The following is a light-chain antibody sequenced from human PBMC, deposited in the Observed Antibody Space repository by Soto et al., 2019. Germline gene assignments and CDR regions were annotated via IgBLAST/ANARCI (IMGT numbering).Light chain of an antibody. CDR3: MQTLQSRT. CDR1: HSLLHTNGYTY. J-gene: IGKJ5*01. CDR2: MGS. Sequence: DIVMTQSPLSLPVTPGEPSAVSCSSSHSLLHTNGYTYLDWYLQKPGQSPQLLIYMGSNRASGVPDRFSGSGSGTEFTLKISRVEAEDVGVYYCMQTLQSRTFGGGTRLEIK. V-gene: IGKV2-28*01.